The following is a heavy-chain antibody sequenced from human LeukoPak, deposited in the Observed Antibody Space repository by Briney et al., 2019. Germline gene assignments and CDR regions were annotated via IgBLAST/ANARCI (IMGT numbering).Heavy chain of an antibody. J-gene: IGHJ4*02. Sequence: SETLSLTCTVSGGSISSGDYYWSWIRQPPGKGLEWIGYIYYSGSTYYNPSLKSRVTISVDTPKNQFSLKLSSVTAADTAGYYCARAGGYDPQFDYWGQGTLVTVSS. V-gene: IGHV4-30-4*01. CDR2: IYYSGST. D-gene: IGHD5-12*01. CDR1: GGSISSGDYY. CDR3: ARAGGYDPQFDY.